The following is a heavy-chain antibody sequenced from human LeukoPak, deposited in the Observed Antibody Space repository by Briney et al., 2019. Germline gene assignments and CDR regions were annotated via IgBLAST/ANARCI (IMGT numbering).Heavy chain of an antibody. CDR1: GDSIRSYY. J-gene: IGHJ4*02. CDR3: ARRATMGSWYLFDY. V-gene: IGHV4-59*08. D-gene: IGHD3-10*01. Sequence: PSETLSLTCTVSGDSIRSYYWSWIRQPPGKGLEWIGNIYYSGSTNYNPSLKSRVTISIDTSKNQFSLKLSSVTAADTAIYYCARRATMGSWYLFDYWGQGALVTVSS. CDR2: IYYSGST.